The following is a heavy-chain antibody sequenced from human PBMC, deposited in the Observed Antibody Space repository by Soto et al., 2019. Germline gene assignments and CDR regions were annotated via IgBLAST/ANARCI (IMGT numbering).Heavy chain of an antibody. CDR1: GYTFTGYY. V-gene: IGHV1-2*04. D-gene: IGHD1-26*01. Sequence: ASVKVSCKASGYTFTGYYMHWVRQAPGQGLEWMGWINPNSGGTNYAQKFQGWVTMTRDTSISTAYMELSRLRSDDTAVYYCARNVGIVGATTNWFDPWGQGTLVTVSS. J-gene: IGHJ5*02. CDR3: ARNVGIVGATTNWFDP. CDR2: INPNSGGT.